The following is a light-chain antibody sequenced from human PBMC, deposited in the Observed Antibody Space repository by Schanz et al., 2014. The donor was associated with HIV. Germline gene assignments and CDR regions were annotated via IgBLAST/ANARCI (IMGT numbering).Light chain of an antibody. CDR3: AAWDDTLNGYV. CDR2: SNS. V-gene: IGLV1-44*01. J-gene: IGLJ1*01. CDR1: SSNIGSND. Sequence: VLTQPPSASGTPGQRVTISCSGSSSNIGSNDVNWYQQLPGTAPKLLIYSNSQRPSGVPDRFSGSRSGTSASLAISGLQSGDEADYYCAAWDDTLNGYVFGSGTKLTVL.